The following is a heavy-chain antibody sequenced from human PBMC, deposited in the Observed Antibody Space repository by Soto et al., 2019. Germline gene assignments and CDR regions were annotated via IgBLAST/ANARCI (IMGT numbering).Heavy chain of an antibody. V-gene: IGHV3-23*01. D-gene: IGHD2-15*01. J-gene: IGHJ4*02. Sequence: EVQLLESGGGLVQPGGSLRLSCAASGFTFSSSAMSWVRQAPGKGLEWVSTISGSGGSAYYADSVKGRFTISRDNSKNTLYLQMNSLRAEDTALYYCAFGAACSGGSCRNDYWGQGTLVTVSS. CDR2: ISGSGGSA. CDR1: GFTFSSSA. CDR3: AFGAACSGGSCRNDY.